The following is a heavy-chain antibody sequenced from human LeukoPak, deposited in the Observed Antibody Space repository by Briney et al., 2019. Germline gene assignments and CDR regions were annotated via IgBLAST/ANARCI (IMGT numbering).Heavy chain of an antibody. J-gene: IGHJ4*02. CDR3: ARGSNYYGLGY. D-gene: IGHD3-10*01. V-gene: IGHV4-34*01. Sequence: SETLSLTCAVYGGSFSGYYWSWIRQPPWKGLEWIGEINHSGSTNYNPSLKSRVTISVDTSKNQFSLKLSSVTAADTAVYYCARGSNYYGLGYWGQGTLVTVSS. CDR2: INHSGST. CDR1: GGSFSGYY.